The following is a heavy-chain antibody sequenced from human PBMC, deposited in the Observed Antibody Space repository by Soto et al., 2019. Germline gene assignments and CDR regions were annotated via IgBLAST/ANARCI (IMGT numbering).Heavy chain of an antibody. CDR3: ARDSQFYNYFDY. Sequence: LSLTCTVSGGSISSYYWSWIRQPPGKGLEWIGYIYYSGSTNYNPSLQSRVTISVDTSKNQFSLNLSSVSAADTAVYYCARDSQFYNYFDYWGQGTLVTVSS. CDR2: IYYSGST. V-gene: IGHV4-59*01. J-gene: IGHJ4*02. D-gene: IGHD3-3*01. CDR1: GGSISSYY.